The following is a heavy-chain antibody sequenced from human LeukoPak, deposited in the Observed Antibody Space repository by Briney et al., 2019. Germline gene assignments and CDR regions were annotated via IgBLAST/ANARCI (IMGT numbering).Heavy chain of an antibody. CDR1: GDSVSSISVA. CDR2: TYYRSKWSH. J-gene: IGHJ4*02. D-gene: IGHD1-26*01. Sequence: SQTLSLTCAISGDSVSSISVAWNWIRQSPSRGLEWLGRTYYRSKWSHDYAVSVRSRITINPDTSKNQFSLQLNSVTPEDTAVYYCAREGANSFDYWGQGALVTVSS. V-gene: IGHV6-1*01. CDR3: AREGANSFDY.